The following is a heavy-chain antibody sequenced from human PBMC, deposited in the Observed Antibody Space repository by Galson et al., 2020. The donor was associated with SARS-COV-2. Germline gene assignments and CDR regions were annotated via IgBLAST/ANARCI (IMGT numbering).Heavy chain of an antibody. J-gene: IGHJ4*02. D-gene: IGHD5-12*01. CDR2: TYYRSKWYN. CDR3: AREEWLRFIYFDY. CDR1: GDSVSSKFAA. Sequence: SQTLSLTCVISGDSVSSKFAAWNWIRQSPSRGLEWLGRTYYRSKWYNEYAVSVKGRITINPDTSKNQFSLHLKSVTPEDTAVYYCAREEWLRFIYFDYWGQGALVTVSS. V-gene: IGHV6-1*01.